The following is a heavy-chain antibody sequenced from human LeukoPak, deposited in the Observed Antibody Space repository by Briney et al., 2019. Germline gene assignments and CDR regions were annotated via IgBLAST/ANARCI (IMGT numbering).Heavy chain of an antibody. CDR3: ARDGTRGGELDF. V-gene: IGHV3-48*03. D-gene: IGHD3-16*01. CDR2: ISGSGDSI. J-gene: IGHJ4*02. Sequence: PGGPLRLSCAASGFNFRGYEMNWVRQAPGKGLKWVSYISGSGDSIYHADSVKGRFTISRDNAKNSLYLQMNSLRAEDTAVYYCARDGTRGGELDFWGQGTLVTVSS. CDR1: GFNFRGYE.